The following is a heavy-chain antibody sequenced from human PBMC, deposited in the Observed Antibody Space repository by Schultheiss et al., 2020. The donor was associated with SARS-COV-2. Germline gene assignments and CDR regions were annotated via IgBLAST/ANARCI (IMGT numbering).Heavy chain of an antibody. V-gene: IGHV1-18*04. J-gene: IGHJ6*02. CDR2: ISAYNGNT. D-gene: IGHD3-3*01. CDR1: GYTFTSYG. CDR3: ARGLGTIFGVVITIGLYGMDV. Sequence: ASVKVSCKASGYTFTSYGISWVRQAPGQGLEWMGWISAYNGNTNYAQKFQGRVTITADESTSTAYMELSSLRSEDTAVYYCARGLGTIFGVVITIGLYGMDVWGQGTTVTVSS.